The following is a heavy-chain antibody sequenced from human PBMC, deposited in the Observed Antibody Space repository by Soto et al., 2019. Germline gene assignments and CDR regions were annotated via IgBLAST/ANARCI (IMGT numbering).Heavy chain of an antibody. V-gene: IGHV4-38-2*01. Sequence: PSETLSLTCAVSGYSISSGYYWGWIRQPPGKGLEWIGSIYHSGSTYYNPSLKSRVTISVDTSKNQFSLKLSSVTAADTAVYYCARVLAVAGIYYYYGMDVWGQGTTVTVSS. D-gene: IGHD6-19*01. J-gene: IGHJ6*02. CDR3: ARVLAVAGIYYYYGMDV. CDR1: GYSISSGYY. CDR2: IYHSGST.